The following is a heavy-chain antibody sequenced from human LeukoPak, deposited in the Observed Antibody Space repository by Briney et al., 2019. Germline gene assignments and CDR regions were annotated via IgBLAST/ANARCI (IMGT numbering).Heavy chain of an antibody. V-gene: IGHV4-4*07. CDR3: ARDSSNPSRYDY. Sequence: SETLSLTCTVSGGSISSYYWSWIRQPAGKGLEWIGRIYTSGSTNYNPSLKSRVTMSVDTSKNQFSLKLSSVTAADTAVYYCARDSSNPSRYDYWAREPWSPSPQ. CDR2: IYTSGST. D-gene: IGHD4-11*01. CDR1: GGSISSYY. J-gene: IGHJ4*02.